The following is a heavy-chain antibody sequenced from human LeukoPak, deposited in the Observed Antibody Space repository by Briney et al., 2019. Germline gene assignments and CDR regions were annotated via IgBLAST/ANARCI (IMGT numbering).Heavy chain of an antibody. D-gene: IGHD3-10*01. CDR3: ARDRDYGSGSRGGIDY. CDR1: GYTFTSYY. J-gene: IGHJ4*02. V-gene: IGHV1-46*01. Sequence: ASVKVSCKASGYTFTSYYMHWVRQAPGQGLEWMGIINPSGGSTSYAQKFQGRVTMTRDTSTSTVYMELSSLRSEDTAVYYCARDRDYGSGSRGGIDYWGQGTLVTVSS. CDR2: INPSGGST.